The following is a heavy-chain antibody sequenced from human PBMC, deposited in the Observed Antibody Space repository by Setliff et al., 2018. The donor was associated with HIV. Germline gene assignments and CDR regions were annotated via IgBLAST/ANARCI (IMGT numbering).Heavy chain of an antibody. D-gene: IGHD2-8*01. CDR1: GYTFTSYG. Sequence: ASVKVSCKASGYTFTSYGISWVRQAPGQGLEWMGWISTYNGNTNYAQKFQGRVTMTRDTSSSTAYMELSRLRSDDTAVYYCATKVYCTNGVCLDAFDLWGQGTMVTVSS. CDR3: ATKVYCTNGVCLDAFDL. CDR2: ISTYNGNT. V-gene: IGHV1-18*01. J-gene: IGHJ3*01.